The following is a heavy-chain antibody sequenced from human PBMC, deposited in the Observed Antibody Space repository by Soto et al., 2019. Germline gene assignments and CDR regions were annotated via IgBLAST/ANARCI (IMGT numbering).Heavy chain of an antibody. V-gene: IGHV4-31*03. CDR3: ARDAPYYYDSSGYYPGSFDY. CDR2: IYYSGST. Sequence: QVQLQESGPGLVKPSQTLSLTCTVSGGSISSGGYYWSWIRQHPGKGLEWIGYIYYSGSTYYNPSLNSRVTISVDTSKNQFSLKLSSVTAADTAVYYCARDAPYYYDSSGYYPGSFDYWGQGTLVTVSS. D-gene: IGHD3-22*01. J-gene: IGHJ4*02. CDR1: GGSISSGGYY.